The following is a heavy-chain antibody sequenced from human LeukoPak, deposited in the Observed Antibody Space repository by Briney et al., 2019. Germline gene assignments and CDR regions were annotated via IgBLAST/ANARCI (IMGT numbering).Heavy chain of an antibody. CDR1: GFTFSNYA. D-gene: IGHD3-9*01. Sequence: GGSLRLSCAASGFTFSNYAMSWVRQAPGKGLEWVSATTGSGGNTYYADSVKGRFTISRDNSKNTVFLQMNSLRAEDTAVYYCAKWGDYDVLTGYYVSDYWGQGTLVTVSS. CDR2: TTGSGGNT. V-gene: IGHV3-23*01. CDR3: AKWGDYDVLTGYYVSDY. J-gene: IGHJ4*02.